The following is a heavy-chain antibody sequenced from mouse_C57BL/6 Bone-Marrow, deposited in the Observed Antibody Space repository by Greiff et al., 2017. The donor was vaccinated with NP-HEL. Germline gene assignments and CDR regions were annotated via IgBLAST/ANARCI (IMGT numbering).Heavy chain of an antibody. CDR2: IDPENGDT. CDR3: TIYYGSSYGRDY. CDR1: GFNIKDDY. J-gene: IGHJ2*01. D-gene: IGHD1-1*01. V-gene: IGHV14-4*01. Sequence: EVQLQQSGAELVRPGASVKLSCTASGFNIKDDYMHWVKQRPEQGLEWIGWIDPENGDTEYASKFQGKATITADTSSNTAYLQLSSLTSEDTAVYYCTIYYGSSYGRDYWGQGTTLTVSS.